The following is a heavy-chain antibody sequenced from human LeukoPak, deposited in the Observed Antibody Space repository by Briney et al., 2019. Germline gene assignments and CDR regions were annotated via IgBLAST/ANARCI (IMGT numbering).Heavy chain of an antibody. Sequence: SETLSLTCTVSGGSVSSGNLYWSWIRQPPGKGLEWIGYIYYSGSTNYNPSLKSRVTVSADMSKNQFSLKLNSVTAADTAVYYCASAMVATLGGMDVWGQGTTVTVSS. J-gene: IGHJ6*02. CDR1: GGSVSSGNLY. CDR3: ASAMVATLGGMDV. D-gene: IGHD5-12*01. CDR2: IYYSGST. V-gene: IGHV4-61*01.